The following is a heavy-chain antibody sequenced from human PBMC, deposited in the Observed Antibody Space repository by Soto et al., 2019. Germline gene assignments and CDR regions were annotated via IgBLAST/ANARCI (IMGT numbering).Heavy chain of an antibody. CDR1: GFTFSSYG. D-gene: IGHD4-17*01. J-gene: IGHJ4*02. Sequence: GGSLRLSCAASGFTFSSYGMHWVRQAPGKGLEWVAVISYDGSNKYYADSVKGRFTISRDNSKNTLYLQMNSLRAEDTAVYYYAKDLGDDYGDYVSDYWGQGTLVTVSS. CDR3: AKDLGDDYGDYVSDY. V-gene: IGHV3-30*18. CDR2: ISYDGSNK.